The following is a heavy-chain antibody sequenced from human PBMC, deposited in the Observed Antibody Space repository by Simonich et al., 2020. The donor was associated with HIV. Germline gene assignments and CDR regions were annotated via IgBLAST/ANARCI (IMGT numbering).Heavy chain of an antibody. V-gene: IGHV3-21*01. J-gene: IGHJ6*02. Sequence: EVQLVESGGGLVKPGGSLRLSCAASGFTFSSYTVNWVGQSPGKGLEWVSSISSSSSYIDYADSVKGRFTISRDNAKNSLYLEMNSLRAEDTAVYYCARESRSWFDYYYGMDVWGQGTTVTVSS. CDR2: ISSSSSYI. D-gene: IGHD3-10*01. CDR3: ARESRSWFDYYYGMDV. CDR1: GFTFSSYT.